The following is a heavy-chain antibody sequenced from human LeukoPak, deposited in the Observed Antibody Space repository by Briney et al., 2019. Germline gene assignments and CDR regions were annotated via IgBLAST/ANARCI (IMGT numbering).Heavy chain of an antibody. J-gene: IGHJ4*02. V-gene: IGHV1-2*02. CDR2: INPNSGGT. D-gene: IGHD3-22*01. CDR1: GYTFTGYY. CDR3: AREKVYYDSSGPGY. Sequence: ASVKVSCKASGYTFTGYYMHWVRQAPGQGLEWIGWINPNSGGTNYAQKFQGRVTMTRDTSISTAYMELSRLRSDDTAVYYCAREKVYYDSSGPGYWGQGTLVTVSS.